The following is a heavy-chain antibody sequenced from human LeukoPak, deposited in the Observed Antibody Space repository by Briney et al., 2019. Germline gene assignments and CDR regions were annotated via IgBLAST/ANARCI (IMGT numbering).Heavy chain of an antibody. Sequence: PSETLSLTCTVSGGSISSGDYYWSWIRQPPGKGLEWIGYIYYSGSTYYNPSLKSRVTISVDTSKNQFSLKLSSVTAADTAVYYCARSGIGYCSSTSCLTYFDYWGQGTLVTVSS. CDR3: ARSGIGYCSSTSCLTYFDY. CDR1: GGSISSGDYY. CDR2: IYYSGST. V-gene: IGHV4-30-4*08. D-gene: IGHD2-2*01. J-gene: IGHJ4*02.